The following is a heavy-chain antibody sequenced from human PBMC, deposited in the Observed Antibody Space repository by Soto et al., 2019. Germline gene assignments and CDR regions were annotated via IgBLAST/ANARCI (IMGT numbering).Heavy chain of an antibody. Sequence: GASVKVSCKASGYTFTSYHMHWVRQAPGQGLEWMGIINPSGGSTSYAQKFQGRVTMTRDTSTSTVYMELSSLRSEDTAVYYCARDRLVLRFLEWFHYYGMDVWGQGTTVTVSS. V-gene: IGHV1-46*01. CDR1: GYTFTSYH. CDR2: INPSGGST. D-gene: IGHD3-3*01. J-gene: IGHJ6*02. CDR3: ARDRLVLRFLEWFHYYGMDV.